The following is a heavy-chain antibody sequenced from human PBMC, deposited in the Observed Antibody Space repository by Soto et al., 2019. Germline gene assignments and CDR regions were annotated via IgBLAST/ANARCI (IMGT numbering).Heavy chain of an antibody. D-gene: IGHD6-13*01. CDR3: ARVIRSSWSQYYFDY. J-gene: IGHJ4*02. V-gene: IGHV4-59*01. CDR1: GGSISSYY. Sequence: SETLSLTCTVSGGSISSYYWSWIRQPPGKGLEWIGYIYYSGSTNYNPSLKSRVTISVDTSKNQFSLKLSSVTAADTAVYYCARVIRSSWSQYYFDYWGQGTLVTVSS. CDR2: IYYSGST.